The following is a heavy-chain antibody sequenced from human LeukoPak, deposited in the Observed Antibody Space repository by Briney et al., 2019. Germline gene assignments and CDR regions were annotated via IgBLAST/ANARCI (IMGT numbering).Heavy chain of an antibody. J-gene: IGHJ4*02. CDR2: IYSGGDT. CDR3: AQGKGPGY. Sequence: PGGSLRLSCVVSGFTVSSNYMIWVRQAPGKGLEWVSVIYSGGDTYYADSVKGRFTISRDNSKNTLSLQMNSLRDEDTAVYYCAQGKGPGYWGQGTLVIVSS. D-gene: IGHD3-10*01. CDR1: GFTVSSNY. V-gene: IGHV3-53*01.